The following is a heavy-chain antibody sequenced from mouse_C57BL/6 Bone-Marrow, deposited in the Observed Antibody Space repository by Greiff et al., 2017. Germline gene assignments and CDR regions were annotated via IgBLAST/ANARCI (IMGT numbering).Heavy chain of an antibody. V-gene: IGHV3-6*01. Sequence: EVHLVESGPGLVKPSQSLSLTCSVTGYSITSGYYWNWIRQFPGNKLEWMGYISYDGSNNYNPSLKNRISITRDTSKNQFFLKLNSVTTEDTATYYCAREKGAMDYWGQGTSVTVSS. CDR1: GYSITSGYY. CDR2: ISYDGSN. CDR3: AREKGAMDY. J-gene: IGHJ4*01.